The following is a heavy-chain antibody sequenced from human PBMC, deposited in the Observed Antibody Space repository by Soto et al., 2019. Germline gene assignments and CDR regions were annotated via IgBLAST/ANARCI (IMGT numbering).Heavy chain of an antibody. CDR3: ARGTGDL. CDR2: IYSGGSI. CDR1: GFTVSGFY. Sequence: EVQLVESGGGLVQPGGSLRLSCAASGFTVSGFYMNWVRQAPGKGLEWVSVIYSGGSISYADSLKGRFTISRDTSKNTLYLHMNSLTVDDTAVYYCARGTGDLWGRGTLVTVSS. V-gene: IGHV3-66*01. J-gene: IGHJ5*02.